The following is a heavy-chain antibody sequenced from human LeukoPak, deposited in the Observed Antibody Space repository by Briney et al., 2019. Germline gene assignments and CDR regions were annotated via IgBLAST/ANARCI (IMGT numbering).Heavy chain of an antibody. CDR1: GFTFSNYA. V-gene: IGHV3-23*01. Sequence: GGPLRLSCAASGFTFSNYAMSWVRQAPGKGLEWVSVISGSGGRTYCADSVKGRFTISRDNSKKTLYMQMNSLRAEDTAVYYCAKTSGGYGYLGYWGQGTLVTVSS. D-gene: IGHD5-18*01. CDR2: ISGSGGRT. CDR3: AKTSGGYGYLGY. J-gene: IGHJ4*02.